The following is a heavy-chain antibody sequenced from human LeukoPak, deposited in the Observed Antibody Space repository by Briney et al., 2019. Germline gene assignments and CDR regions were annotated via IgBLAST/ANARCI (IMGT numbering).Heavy chain of an antibody. CDR3: ATEFNYYGSGSYG. J-gene: IGHJ4*02. CDR1: GFSFSGYA. V-gene: IGHV3-64*01. CDR2: ISSNGGST. Sequence: GGSLRLSCAASGFSFSGYAMHWVRQAPGKGLEYVSAISSNGGSTYYANSVKGRFTISRDNSKNTLYLQMNSLRTDDTAVYYCATEFNYYGSGSYGWGQGTLVTVSS. D-gene: IGHD3-10*01.